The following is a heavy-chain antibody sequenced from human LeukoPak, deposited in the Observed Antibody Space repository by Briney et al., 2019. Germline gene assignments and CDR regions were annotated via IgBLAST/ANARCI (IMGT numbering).Heavy chain of an antibody. CDR1: GFTFSSYA. V-gene: IGHV3-23*01. J-gene: IGHJ4*02. Sequence: GGSLRLSCAASGFTFSSYAMRWVRQAPGKGLEWGSSISCSCDSTYYADSVKGRFTISRDNSKNTLYLQMNSLRAEDTAVYYCAKSGPDPYYFDYWGQGTLVTVSS. CDR3: AKSGPDPYYFDY. CDR2: ISCSCDST.